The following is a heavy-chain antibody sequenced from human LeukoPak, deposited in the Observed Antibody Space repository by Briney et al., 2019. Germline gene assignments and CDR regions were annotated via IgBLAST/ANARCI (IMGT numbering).Heavy chain of an antibody. CDR2: INRNGGST. V-gene: IGHV3-20*04. CDR1: GFTFDDYG. Sequence: GGSLRLSCAASGFTFDDYGMSWVRQAPGEGLEWVSGINRNGGSTGYADSVKGRFTISRDNAKNSLYLQMNSLRAEDTALYYCASFGYYYDSSGNAFDIWGQGTMVTVSS. D-gene: IGHD3-22*01. J-gene: IGHJ3*02. CDR3: ASFGYYYDSSGNAFDI.